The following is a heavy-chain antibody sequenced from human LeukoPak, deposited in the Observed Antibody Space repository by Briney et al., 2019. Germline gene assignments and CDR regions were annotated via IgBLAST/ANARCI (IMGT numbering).Heavy chain of an antibody. V-gene: IGHV3-72*01. CDR3: AKKGENSSGWYPPSYYYYYYMDV. CDR2: SRNKASSYTT. CDR1: GFKFSDHY. D-gene: IGHD6-19*01. Sequence: GGSLRLSCAASGFKFSDHYIDWVRQAPGKGLEWVGRSRNKASSYTTEYAASVEGRFTISRDVSESSLYLQMNSLRAEDTAVYYCAKKGENSSGWYPPSYYYYYYMDVWGKGTTVTVSS. J-gene: IGHJ6*03.